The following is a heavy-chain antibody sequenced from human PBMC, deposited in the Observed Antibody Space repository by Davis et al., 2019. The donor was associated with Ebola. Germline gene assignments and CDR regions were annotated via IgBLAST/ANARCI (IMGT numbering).Heavy chain of an antibody. J-gene: IGHJ4*02. CDR3: ARDHSSLATGNYFDY. CDR1: GFTFSTYW. Sequence: GESLKISCAASGFTFSTYWMTWVRQAPGKGLEWVANIKQDGSEKYYVDSVKGRFTISRDNSKNTLYLQMNSLRAEDTAVYYCARDHSSLATGNYFDYWGQGTLVTVSS. CDR2: IKQDGSEK. D-gene: IGHD1-1*01. V-gene: IGHV3-7*01.